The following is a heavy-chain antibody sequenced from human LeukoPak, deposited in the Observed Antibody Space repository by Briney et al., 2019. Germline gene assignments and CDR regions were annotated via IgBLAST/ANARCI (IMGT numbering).Heavy chain of an antibody. D-gene: IGHD3-10*01. CDR1: GFTFSSYT. CDR3: ARDIADYYGSGSIDY. CDR2: IDSSSSTI. Sequence: GGSLRLSCAASGFTFSSYTMNWVRQAPGKGLEWGSYIDSSSSTIYSADSLRGRFTISRDNAKNSLFLQMNSLRAEDTAVYYCARDIADYYGSGSIDYWGQGTLVTVSS. V-gene: IGHV3-48*01. J-gene: IGHJ4*02.